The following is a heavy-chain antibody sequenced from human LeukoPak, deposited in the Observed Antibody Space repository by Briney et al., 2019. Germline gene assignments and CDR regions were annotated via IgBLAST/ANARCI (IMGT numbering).Heavy chain of an antibody. V-gene: IGHV3-64*01. Sequence: GGSLRLSCAASGFTFSSYAMHWVRQAPGKGLEYVSAISSNGGSTYYANSVKGRFTISGDNSKNTLYLQMGSLRAEDMAVYYCASFSIAVAGTRGAFDIWGQGTMVTVSS. CDR2: ISSNGGST. CDR3: ASFSIAVAGTRGAFDI. D-gene: IGHD6-19*01. CDR1: GFTFSSYA. J-gene: IGHJ3*02.